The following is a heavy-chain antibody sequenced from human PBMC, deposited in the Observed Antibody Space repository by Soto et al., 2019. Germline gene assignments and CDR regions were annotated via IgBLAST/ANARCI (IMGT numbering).Heavy chain of an antibody. V-gene: IGHV4-31*03. CDR2: IYYSGST. D-gene: IGHD3-16*01. CDR1: GGSISSGGYY. J-gene: IGHJ4*02. CDR3: ARDWGRDGCFDY. Sequence: QVQLQESGPGLVKPSQTLSLTCTVSGGSISSGGYYWSWIRQHPGKGREWIGDIYYSGSTYYNPSLKSRVAISVDTSKNQFSLKLSSVTAADTAVYYCARDWGRDGCFDYWGQGTLVTVSS.